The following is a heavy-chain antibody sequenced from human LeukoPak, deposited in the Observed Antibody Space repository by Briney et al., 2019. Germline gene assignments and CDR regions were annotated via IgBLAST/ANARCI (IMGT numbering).Heavy chain of an antibody. CDR3: ARVGVNGGLRHYMDV. CDR1: GFTFSTYW. V-gene: IGHV3-7*01. CDR2: IGQDGTET. J-gene: IGHJ6*03. D-gene: IGHD7-27*01. Sequence: GGSLRLSCAASGFTFSTYWMCCVRQVPGKGLEWLANIGQDGTETQYVDSVKGRFTISRDNAKNSLHLQMNSLKAEDTAVYSCARVGVNGGLRHYMDVWGKGTTVTVSS.